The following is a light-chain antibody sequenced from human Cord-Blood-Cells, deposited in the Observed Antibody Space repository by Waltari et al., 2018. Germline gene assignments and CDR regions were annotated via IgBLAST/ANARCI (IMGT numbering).Light chain of an antibody. CDR1: QSISSY. CDR2: AAS. V-gene: IGKV1-39*01. J-gene: IGKJ2*01. Sequence: DIQMTQSPSSLSASVGDSVTISCRASQSISSYLKWYKQKPGKAPKLLIYAASSLQSGVPSRFSGSGSGTDFTLAISSLQPEDFATYYCQQSYSTPYTFGQGTKLEIK. CDR3: QQSYSTPYT.